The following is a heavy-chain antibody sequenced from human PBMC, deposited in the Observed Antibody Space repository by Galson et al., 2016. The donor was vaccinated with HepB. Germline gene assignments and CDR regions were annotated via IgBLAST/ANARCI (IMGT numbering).Heavy chain of an antibody. J-gene: IGHJ4*02. CDR1: GYTFTRYA. Sequence: SVKVSCKASGYTFTRYAINWVRQAPGQGLEWMGWINTNIGNTDYAEKFQGRVTLTTDTSTSTAYMGLRGLRSDDTAVYYCARDNYWTSTSYYDSWGQGTLVTVSS. D-gene: IGHD2-2*01. CDR3: ARDNYWTSTSYYDS. CDR2: INTNIGNT. V-gene: IGHV1-18*01.